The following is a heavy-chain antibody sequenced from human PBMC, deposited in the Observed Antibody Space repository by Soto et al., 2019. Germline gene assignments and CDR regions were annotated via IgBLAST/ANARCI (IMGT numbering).Heavy chain of an antibody. CDR3: AREGSYSAYNFAHGIQLWSFDF. V-gene: IGHV4-4*07. CDR2: IFSSGST. D-gene: IGHD5-12*01. CDR1: GGSINTFY. Sequence: SDTLSLTCTVSGGSINTFYWSWVRQPAGKGLEWIERIFSSGSTSFNPSLESRVAMSVDTSKNHFSLNLSSVTAADMAVYYCAREGSYSAYNFAHGIQLWSFDFWGQGALVTVSS. J-gene: IGHJ4*02.